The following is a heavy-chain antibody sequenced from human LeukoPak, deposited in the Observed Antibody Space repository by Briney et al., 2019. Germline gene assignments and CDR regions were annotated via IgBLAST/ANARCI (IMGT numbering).Heavy chain of an antibody. D-gene: IGHD2-8*02. Sequence: GGSLRLSCAASGFTFTTYWMSWIRQAPGKGLEWVANINQDGTDKYYVDSVKGRFTFSRDNAQNSLYLQMSSLRVEDTAVYYCVAYSTGLYKGLEFWGQGTQVTVSS. CDR2: INQDGTDK. CDR3: VAYSTGLYKGLEF. CDR1: GFTFTTYW. J-gene: IGHJ4*02. V-gene: IGHV3-7*03.